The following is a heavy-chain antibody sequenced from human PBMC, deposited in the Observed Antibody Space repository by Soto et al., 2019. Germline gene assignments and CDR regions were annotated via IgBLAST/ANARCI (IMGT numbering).Heavy chain of an antibody. J-gene: IGHJ4*02. V-gene: IGHV4-31*03. Sequence: SETLSLTCTISGGSISSGDYYWSWIRQHPGKGLEWIGYIYYSGSTYYNPSLKSRVTISVDTSKNQFSLKLSSVTAADTAVYYCARVVAAAGPLYYFDYWGQGTLVTVSS. CDR3: ARVVAAAGPLYYFDY. CDR1: GGSISSGDYY. CDR2: IYYSGST. D-gene: IGHD6-13*01.